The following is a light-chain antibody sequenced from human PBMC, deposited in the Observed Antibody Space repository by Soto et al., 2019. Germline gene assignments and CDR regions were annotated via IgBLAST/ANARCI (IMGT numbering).Light chain of an antibody. Sequence: DIQMTQSPSTLSASVGDRVTITGRASQSVNRWLAWYQQKPGKAPKLLIYETSSLESGVPSRFGGSGSGTEFTLTISSLQPDDFAIYYCQQYNSYSWTFGQGTKVDI. CDR2: ETS. J-gene: IGKJ1*01. CDR3: QQYNSYSWT. CDR1: QSVNRW. V-gene: IGKV1-5*03.